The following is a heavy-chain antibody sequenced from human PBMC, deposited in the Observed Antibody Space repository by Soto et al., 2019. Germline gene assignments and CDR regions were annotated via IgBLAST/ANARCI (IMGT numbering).Heavy chain of an antibody. V-gene: IGHV1-18*01. CDR1: GYTFTSYG. CDR2: ISAYNGNT. CDR3: ARDLSSGSWRLYYYMAV. D-gene: IGHD3-10*01. Sequence: ASVKVSCKASGYTFTSYGISWVRQAPGQGLEWMGWISAYNGNTNYAQKLQGRVTMTTDTSTSTAYMELRSLRSDDTAVYYCARDLSSGSWRLYYYMAVWGKGTSVTVCS. J-gene: IGHJ6*03.